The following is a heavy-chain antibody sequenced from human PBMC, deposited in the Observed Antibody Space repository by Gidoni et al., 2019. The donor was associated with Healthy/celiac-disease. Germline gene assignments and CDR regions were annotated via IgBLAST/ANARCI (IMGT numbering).Heavy chain of an antibody. J-gene: IGHJ6*02. CDR3: ARDGYNTDYYYYGMDV. Sequence: QVQLVQSGAEVKKPGSSVKVSCKASGGPFSSYAISWVRQAPGQGLEWMGGIIPIFGTANYAQKFQGRVTITADESTSTAYMELSSLRSEDTAVYYCARDGYNTDYYYYGMDVWGQGTTVTVSS. D-gene: IGHD5-12*01. CDR1: GGPFSSYA. CDR2: IIPIFGTA. V-gene: IGHV1-69*01.